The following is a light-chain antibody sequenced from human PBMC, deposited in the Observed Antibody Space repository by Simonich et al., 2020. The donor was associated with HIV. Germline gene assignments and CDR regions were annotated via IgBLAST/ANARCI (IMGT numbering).Light chain of an antibody. CDR3: HQYHNWPRT. CDR1: QSVSSY. CDR2: GAS. Sequence: EIVLTQSPATLSLSPGERATLSCRASQSVSSYLAWYQQKPGQPPRLLIYGASTRATGIPARLSGSGSGTEFTLTISSMQSEDFAVYYCHQYHNWPRTFGQGTKVEIK. J-gene: IGKJ1*01. V-gene: IGKV3-15*01.